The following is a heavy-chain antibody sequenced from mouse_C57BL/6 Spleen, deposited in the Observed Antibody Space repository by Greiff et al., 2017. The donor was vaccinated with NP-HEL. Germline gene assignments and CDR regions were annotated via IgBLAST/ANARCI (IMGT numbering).Heavy chain of an antibody. J-gene: IGHJ4*01. CDR2: ISSGGDYI. CDR1: GFTFSSYA. D-gene: IGHD4-1*01. CDR3: PRAANWGYAMDY. V-gene: IGHV5-9-1*02. Sequence: EVQVVESGEGLVKPGGSLKLSCAASGFTFSSYAMSWVRQTPEKRLEWVAYISSGGDYIYYADTVKGRFTISRDNARNTLYLQMSSLKSEDTAMYYCPRAANWGYAMDYWGQGTSVTVSS.